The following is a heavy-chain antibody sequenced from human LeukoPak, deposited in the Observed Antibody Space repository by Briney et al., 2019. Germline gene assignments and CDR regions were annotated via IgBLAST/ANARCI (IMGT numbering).Heavy chain of an antibody. CDR1: GFTFSRSW. CDR3: VKEIFRNGFHGLDV. CDR2: KKQDRSEK. J-gene: IGHJ6*02. Sequence: GGSLRLSCVASGFTFSRSWMSWVRRAPGKGLEWVGNKKQDRSEKYYVDSVKGRLTISRDNARNSVDLQMNSLRGEDTAVYYCVKEIFRNGFHGLDVWGQGTTVTVSS. D-gene: IGHD5-24*01. V-gene: IGHV3-7*01.